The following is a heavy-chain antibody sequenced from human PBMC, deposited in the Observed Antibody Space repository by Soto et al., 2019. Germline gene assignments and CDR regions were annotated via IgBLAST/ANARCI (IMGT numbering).Heavy chain of an antibody. CDR3: AKGVAVYVWGAMDA. V-gene: IGHV3-23*01. J-gene: IGHJ6*02. Sequence: PGGSLRLSCAASGDSGFIFDSYAMNWVRQAPGKGPEWVSGISGPSGTIYYADSVKGRFTTFRDDSKNSVYLQMNSLRVEDTAVYYCAKGVAVYVWGAMDAWGQGTTVTVSS. CDR1: GDSGFIFDSYA. CDR2: ISGPSGTI. D-gene: IGHD2-8*01.